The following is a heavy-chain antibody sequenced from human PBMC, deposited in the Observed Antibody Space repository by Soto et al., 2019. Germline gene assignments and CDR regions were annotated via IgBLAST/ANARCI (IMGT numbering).Heavy chain of an antibody. V-gene: IGHV1-69*01. CDR2: IIPIFGTA. CDR1: GGTFSSYA. CDR3: ARDQSRDSSGSVYYYGMDV. D-gene: IGHD3-22*01. J-gene: IGHJ6*02. Sequence: QVQLVQSGAEVKKPGSSVKVSCKASGGTFSSYAISWVRQAPGQGLEWMGGIIPIFGTANYAQKFQGRVTITADESTSTAYMELSILRSEDTAVYYCARDQSRDSSGSVYYYGMDVWGQGTTVTVSS.